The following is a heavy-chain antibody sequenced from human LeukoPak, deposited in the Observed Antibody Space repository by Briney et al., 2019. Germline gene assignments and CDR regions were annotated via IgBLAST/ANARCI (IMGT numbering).Heavy chain of an antibody. CDR1: GFTFSDYS. V-gene: IGHV3-7*01. CDR3: ARERYQLLFGYYFDY. D-gene: IGHD2-2*01. CDR2: IKQDGSEK. Sequence: GGSLRLSCAASGFTFSDYSMNWVRQAPGKGLEWVANIKQDGSEKYYVDSVKGRFTISRDNAKNSLYLQMNSLRAEDTAVYYCARERYQLLFGYYFDYWGQGTLVTVSS. J-gene: IGHJ4*02.